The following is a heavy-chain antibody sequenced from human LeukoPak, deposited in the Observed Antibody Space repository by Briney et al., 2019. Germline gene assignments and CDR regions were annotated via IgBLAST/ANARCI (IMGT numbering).Heavy chain of an antibody. CDR1: GGSIGSHLFY. CDR2: IYYSGST. CDR3: ADMVRGVIVGPNFYSYYMDV. D-gene: IGHD3-10*01. V-gene: IGHV4-39*05. J-gene: IGHJ6*03. Sequence: SSETPSLTCTVSGGSIGSHLFYWAWIRQPPGKGLEWIGSIYYSGSTYYNPSLKSRVTMSVDTSKNQFSLKLTSVTAADTAVYFCADMVRGVIVGPNFYSYYMDVWGKGATVTVS.